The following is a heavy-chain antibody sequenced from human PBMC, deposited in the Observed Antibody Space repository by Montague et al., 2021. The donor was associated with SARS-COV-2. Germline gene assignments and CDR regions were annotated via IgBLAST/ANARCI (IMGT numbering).Heavy chain of an antibody. V-gene: IGHV4-39*01. Sequence: SETLSLTYTVSGGSVSSSGYYWGWIRQPPGKGLEWIGSIYFSGSSYYNPSLKSRVSISVDTSKNQFPLRLSSVTSADTAAYYCARHRRGGVVVAARSWFDPWGQGTLVTASS. D-gene: IGHD2-15*01. J-gene: IGHJ5*02. CDR3: ARHRRGGVVVAARSWFDP. CDR2: IYFSGSS. CDR1: GGSVSSSGYY.